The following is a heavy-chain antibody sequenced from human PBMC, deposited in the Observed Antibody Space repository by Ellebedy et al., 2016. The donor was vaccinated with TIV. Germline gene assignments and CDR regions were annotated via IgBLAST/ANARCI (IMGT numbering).Heavy chain of an antibody. V-gene: IGHV3-74*01. CDR3: ARDRGDYSISGP. D-gene: IGHD4-11*01. CDR2: IKSDGSGT. Sequence: HTGGSLRLXXVASGFTFGRYWMHWVRQAPGNKLVWVSRIKSDGSGTTYADSVKGRFTTSRDNARSTLYLQMNSLRGEDTAVYFCARDRGDYSISGPWGQGTLVTVSS. J-gene: IGHJ5*02. CDR1: GFTFGRYW.